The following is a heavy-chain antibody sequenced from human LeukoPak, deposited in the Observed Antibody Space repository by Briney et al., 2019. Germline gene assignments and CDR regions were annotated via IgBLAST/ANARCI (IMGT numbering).Heavy chain of an antibody. V-gene: IGHV4-61*05. J-gene: IGHJ3*02. D-gene: IGHD3-10*01. CDR1: GGSISSSSYY. Sequence: KPSETLSLTCTVSGGSISSSSYYWGWIRQPPGKGLEWIGYIYYSGSTNYNPSLKSRVTISVDTSKNQFSLKLSSVTAADTAVYYCARSPLWFGELSIWGQGTMVTVSS. CDR2: IYYSGST. CDR3: ARSPLWFGELSI.